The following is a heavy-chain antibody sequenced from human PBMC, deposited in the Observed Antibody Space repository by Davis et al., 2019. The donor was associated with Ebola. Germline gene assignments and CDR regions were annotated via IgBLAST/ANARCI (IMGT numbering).Heavy chain of an antibody. CDR2: IIPILGIA. Sequence: AASVKVSCKASGYTFTSYGISWVRQAPGQGLEWMGRIIPILGIANYAQKFQGRVTITADKSTSTAYMELSSLRSEDTAVYYCARNLVTAIGNYYYGRDVWGQGTTVTVSS. CDR1: GYTFTSYG. D-gene: IGHD2-21*02. V-gene: IGHV1-69*04. CDR3: ARNLVTAIGNYYYGRDV. J-gene: IGHJ6*02.